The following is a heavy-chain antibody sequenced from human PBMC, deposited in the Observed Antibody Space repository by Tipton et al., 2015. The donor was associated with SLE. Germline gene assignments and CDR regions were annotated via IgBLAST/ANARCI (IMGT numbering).Heavy chain of an antibody. V-gene: IGHV1-69*06. Sequence: QLVQSGPEVKKPGASVKVSCKASGGTFSSYAISWVRQAPGQGLEWMGGIIPIFGTANYAQKFQGRVTITADKSTSTAYMELSSLRSEDTAVYYCARLPEVGAPNNWFDPWGQGTLVTVSS. CDR2: IIPIFGTA. CDR3: ARLPEVGAPNNWFDP. J-gene: IGHJ5*02. D-gene: IGHD1-26*01. CDR1: GGTFSSYA.